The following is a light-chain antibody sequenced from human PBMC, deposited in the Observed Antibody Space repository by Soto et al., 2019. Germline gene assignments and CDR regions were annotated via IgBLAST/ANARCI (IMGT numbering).Light chain of an antibody. CDR1: SSNIGPTYD. CDR2: ANT. J-gene: IGLJ1*01. CDR3: QSYDSSLSGYV. Sequence: QSVLTQLPSVSGAPGQRVTISCTGCSSNIGPTYDVHWYQQLPGTAPKLLIYANTNRPSGVPDRFSGSKSGTSASLAITGLQAEDEADYYCQSYDSSLSGYVFGTGTKVTVL. V-gene: IGLV1-40*01.